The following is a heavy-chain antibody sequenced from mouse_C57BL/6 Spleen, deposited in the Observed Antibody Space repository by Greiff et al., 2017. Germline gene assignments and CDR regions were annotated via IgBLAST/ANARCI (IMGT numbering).Heavy chain of an antibody. CDR2: INYDGSST. D-gene: IGHD2-4*01. CDR3: ARGGGDYGWYFDV. Sequence: EVMLVESEGGLVQPGSSMKLSCTASGFTFSDYYMAWVRQVPEQGLEWVANINYDGSSTYYLDSLKSRFIISRDNAKNILYLQLSRLKSGDTATYYGARGGGDYGWYFDVWGTGTTVTVSS. CDR1: GFTFSDYY. V-gene: IGHV5-16*01. J-gene: IGHJ1*03.